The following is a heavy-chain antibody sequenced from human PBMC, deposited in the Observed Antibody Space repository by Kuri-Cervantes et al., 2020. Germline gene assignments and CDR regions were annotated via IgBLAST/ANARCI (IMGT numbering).Heavy chain of an antibody. J-gene: IGHJ5*02. CDR1: GYTFTGYY. Sequence: PVKVSCKASGYTFTGYYMHWVRQAPGQGLEWMGWINPNSGGTNYAQKFQGRVTMTRDTSISTAYMELSRLRSVDTAVYYCARVVVAATHWFDPWGQGTLVTVSS. CDR2: INPNSGGT. D-gene: IGHD2-15*01. CDR3: ARVVVAATHWFDP. V-gene: IGHV1-2*02.